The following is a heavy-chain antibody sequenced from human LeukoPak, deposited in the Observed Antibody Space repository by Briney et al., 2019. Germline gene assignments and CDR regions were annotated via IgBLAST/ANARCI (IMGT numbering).Heavy chain of an antibody. CDR3: AKDGSWYSSSPNWFDP. V-gene: IGHV3-23*01. CDR2: ISGSGGST. J-gene: IGHJ5*02. Sequence: GGSLRPSCAASGFTFSSYAMSWVRQAPGKGLEWVSGISGSGGSTYYADSVKGRFTISRDNSKNTLYLQMNSLRAEDTAVYYCAKDGSWYSSSPNWFDPWGQGTLVTVSS. CDR1: GFTFSSYA. D-gene: IGHD6-19*01.